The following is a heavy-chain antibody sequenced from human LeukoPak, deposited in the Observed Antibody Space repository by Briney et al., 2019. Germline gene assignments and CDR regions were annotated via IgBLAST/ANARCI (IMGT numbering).Heavy chain of an antibody. CDR2: IKEDGSDK. CDR3: ASLLSGGGYALDV. Sequence: AGSLRLSCAASGFTFSSYRMNWVRQAPGKRLEWVAHIKEDGSDKFYVDSVKGRFTISRDNAKNSLYLQMNSLRDEDTAVYYCASLLSGGGYALDVWGQGTLVTVSS. CDR1: GFTFSSYR. D-gene: IGHD3-16*01. J-gene: IGHJ3*01. V-gene: IGHV3-7*02.